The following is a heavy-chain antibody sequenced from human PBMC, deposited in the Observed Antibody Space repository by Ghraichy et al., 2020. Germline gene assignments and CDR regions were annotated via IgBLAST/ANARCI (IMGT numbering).Heavy chain of an antibody. J-gene: IGHJ4*02. CDR1: GGSISGSSYY. D-gene: IGHD3-9*01. V-gene: IGHV4-39*01. Sequence: SETLSLTCTVSGGSISGSSYYWGWIRQPPGKGLEWIGNMYYSGSTYHNPSLKSRVTISVDTPKNQFSMKLTSVTAAETAVYYCARLEYYDILAGYYIPSYFDHWGQGTLVTVSS. CDR2: MYYSGST. CDR3: ARLEYYDILAGYYIPSYFDH.